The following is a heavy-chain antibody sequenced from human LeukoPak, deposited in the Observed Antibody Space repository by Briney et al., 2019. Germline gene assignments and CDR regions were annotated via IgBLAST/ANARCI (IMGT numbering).Heavy chain of an antibody. CDR1: GGSISSGSKY. CDR2: IYYSGDT. Sequence: SETLSLTCSVSGGSISSGSKYWGWIRQPPGKGLEWIGSIYYSGDTYYNPSLRSRVTISVDTSKPQFSLKPTSVTAADTAVYYCARSSAAAGPTHNWFGPWGQGTLVTVPS. CDR3: ARSSAAAGPTHNWFGP. J-gene: IGHJ5*02. V-gene: IGHV4-39*01. D-gene: IGHD6-13*01.